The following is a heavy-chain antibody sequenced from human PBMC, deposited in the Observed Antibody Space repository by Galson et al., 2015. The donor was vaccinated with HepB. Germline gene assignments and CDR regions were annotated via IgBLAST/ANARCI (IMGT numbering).Heavy chain of an antibody. CDR2: IYHSGST. J-gene: IGHJ4*02. CDR1: GGSISSSNW. V-gene: IGHV4-4*02. CDR3: AGSSLDYYEISH. Sequence: SETLSLTCAVSGGSISSSNWWSWVRQPPGKGLEWIGEIYHSGSTNYNPSLKSRVTISVDKSKNQFSLKLSSVTAADTAVYYCAGSSLDYYEISHWGQGTLVTVSS. D-gene: IGHD3-22*01.